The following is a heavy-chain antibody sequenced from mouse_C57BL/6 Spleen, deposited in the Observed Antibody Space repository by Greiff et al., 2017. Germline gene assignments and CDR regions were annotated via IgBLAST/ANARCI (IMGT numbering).Heavy chain of an antibody. Sequence: EVQGVESGGGLVKPGGSLKLSCAASGFTFSDYGMHWVRQAPEKGLEWVAYISSGSSTIYYADTVKGRFTISRDNAKNTLFLQMTSLRSEDTAMYYCARPYYYGSSYGWFAYWGQGTLVTVSA. CDR3: ARPYYYGSSYGWFAY. CDR2: ISSGSSTI. D-gene: IGHD1-1*01. J-gene: IGHJ3*01. V-gene: IGHV5-17*01. CDR1: GFTFSDYG.